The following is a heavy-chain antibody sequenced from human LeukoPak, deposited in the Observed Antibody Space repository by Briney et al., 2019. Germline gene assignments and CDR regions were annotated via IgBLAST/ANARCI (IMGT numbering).Heavy chain of an antibody. CDR2: INPNSGGT. V-gene: IGHV1-2*02. J-gene: IGHJ5*02. CDR1: GYTFTGYY. CDR3: AKASYYDFWSGYEKYNWFDP. Sequence: ASVKVSCKASGYTFTGYYMHWVRQATGQGLAWMGWINPNSGGTNYAQKFQDRVTMTRDTSISTAYVELSRLRSDDTAVYYCAKASYYDFWSGYEKYNWFDPWGQRTLVTVSS. D-gene: IGHD3-3*01.